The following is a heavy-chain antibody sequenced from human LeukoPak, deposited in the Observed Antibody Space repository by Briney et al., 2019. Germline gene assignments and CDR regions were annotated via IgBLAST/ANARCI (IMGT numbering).Heavy chain of an antibody. Sequence: GGSLRLSCAASGFTFSSYGMHWVRQAPGKGLEWVAFIRYDGSNKYYADSAKGRFTISRDNSKNTLYLQMNSLRAEDTAVYYCAKDSGYCSSTSCYTGYYYYYMDVWGKGTTVTVSS. CDR1: GFTFSSYG. V-gene: IGHV3-30*02. CDR2: IRYDGSNK. D-gene: IGHD2-2*02. CDR3: AKDSGYCSSTSCYTGYYYYYMDV. J-gene: IGHJ6*03.